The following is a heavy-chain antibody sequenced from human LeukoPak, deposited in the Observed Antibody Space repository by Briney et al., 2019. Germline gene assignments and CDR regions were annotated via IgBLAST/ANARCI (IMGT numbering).Heavy chain of an antibody. CDR1: GGSISSYY. V-gene: IGHV4-59*08. J-gene: IGHJ6*02. CDR2: IYYSGST. Sequence: SETLSLTCTVSGGSISSYYWSWIRQPPGKGLEWIGYIYYSGSTNYNPSLKSRVTISVDTSKNQFSLKPSSVTAADTAVYYCARLMAGTGMYYYYGMDVWGQGTTVTVSS. D-gene: IGHD6-19*01. CDR3: ARLMAGTGMYYYYGMDV.